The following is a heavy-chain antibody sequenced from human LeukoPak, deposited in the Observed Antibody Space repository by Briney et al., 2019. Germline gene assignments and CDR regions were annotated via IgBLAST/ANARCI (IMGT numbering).Heavy chain of an antibody. CDR2: IIPIFGTA. Sequence: SVKVSCKASGYTFTSYGISWVRQAPGQGLEWMGGIIPIFGTANYAQKFQGRVTITTDESTSTAYMELSSLRSEDTAVYYCARGNLRGYYYGSGSYNDAFDIWGQGTMVTVSS. J-gene: IGHJ3*02. CDR3: ARGNLRGYYYGSGSYNDAFDI. D-gene: IGHD3-10*01. CDR1: GYTFTSYG. V-gene: IGHV1-69*05.